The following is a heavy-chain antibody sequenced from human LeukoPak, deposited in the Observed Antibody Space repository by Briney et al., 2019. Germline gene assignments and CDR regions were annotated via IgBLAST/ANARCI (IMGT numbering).Heavy chain of an antibody. V-gene: IGHV1-24*01. Sequence: AASVTVSCTVSGYTLTELSMHWVRQAPGKGLEWMGGFDPEDGETIYAQKFQGRVTMTEDTSTDTAYMELSSLRSEDTAVYYCATVGLNYYDSSGYFSGFDPWGQGTLVTVSS. D-gene: IGHD3-22*01. CDR3: ATVGLNYYDSSGYFSGFDP. CDR2: FDPEDGET. CDR1: GYTLTELS. J-gene: IGHJ5*02.